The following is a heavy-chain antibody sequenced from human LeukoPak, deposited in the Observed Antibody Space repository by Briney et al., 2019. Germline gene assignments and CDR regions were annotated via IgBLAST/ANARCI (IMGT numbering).Heavy chain of an antibody. D-gene: IGHD4-17*01. Sequence: PGGSLRLSCAASGFTFSSYSMNWVRQAPGKGLDWVSLIYSGGSTYYADSVKGRFTISRDNSKNTLYLQMNSLRAEDTAVYYCARGNYGQEGYFDLWGRGTLVTVSS. CDR1: GFTFSSYS. V-gene: IGHV3-53*01. CDR3: ARGNYGQEGYFDL. J-gene: IGHJ2*01. CDR2: IYSGGST.